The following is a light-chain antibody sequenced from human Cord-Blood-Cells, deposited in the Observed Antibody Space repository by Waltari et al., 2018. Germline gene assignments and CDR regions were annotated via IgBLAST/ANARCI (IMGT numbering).Light chain of an antibody. CDR3: QQFNSYPIT. J-gene: IGKJ5*01. V-gene: IGKV1-13*02. CDR2: DAS. CDR1: QGISSA. Sequence: IQLTQSPSSLSASVGDRVTITCRASQGISSALAWYQQKPGKAPKLLIYDASSLESGVPSRFSGSGYGTDFTLTISSLQPEDFATYYCQQFNSYPITFGQGTRLEIK.